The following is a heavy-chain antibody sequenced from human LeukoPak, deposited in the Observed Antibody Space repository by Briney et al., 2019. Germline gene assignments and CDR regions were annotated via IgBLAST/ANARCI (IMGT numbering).Heavy chain of an antibody. J-gene: IGHJ5*02. CDR2: ISSDGTKI. CDR3: ARDGAPYCSGGTCYLFYWFDP. CDR1: DFPFSNYW. Sequence: GGSLRLSCAASDFPFSNYWMHWVRQVPGERLTWVSRISSDGTKIGYAASVKGRFTISRDNAKNSLYLQMNSLRAEDTAVYYCARDGAPYCSGGTCYLFYWFDPWGQGTLVTVSS. V-gene: IGHV3-74*01. D-gene: IGHD2-15*01.